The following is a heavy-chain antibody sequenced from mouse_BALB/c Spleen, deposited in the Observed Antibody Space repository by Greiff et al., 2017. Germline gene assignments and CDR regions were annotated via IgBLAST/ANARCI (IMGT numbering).Heavy chain of an antibody. J-gene: IGHJ3*01. CDR2: IYPGDGDT. V-gene: IGHV1-82*01. Sequence: QVQLQQSGPELVKPGASVKISCKASGYAFSSSWMNWVKQRPGQGLEWIGRIYPGDGDTNYNGKFKGKATLTADTSSSTAYMQLSSLTSEDSAIYYCARKGRGEFAYWGQGTLVTVSA. CDR3: ARKGRGEFAY. CDR1: GYAFSSSW.